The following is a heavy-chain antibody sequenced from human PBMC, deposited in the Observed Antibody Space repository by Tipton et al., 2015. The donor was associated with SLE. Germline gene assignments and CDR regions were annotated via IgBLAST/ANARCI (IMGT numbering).Heavy chain of an antibody. D-gene: IGHD6-13*01. CDR1: GGSFSGYC. CDR2: INHSGST. V-gene: IGHV4-34*01. CDR3: ARVVKGSSWYWFDP. J-gene: IGHJ5*02. Sequence: TLSLTCAVYGGSFSGYCWTWIRQPPGKGLEWIGEINHSGSTYYNPSLKSRVTTSVDTSKKQFSLKLSSVTAADTAVYYCARVVKGSSWYWFDPWGQGTLVTVSS.